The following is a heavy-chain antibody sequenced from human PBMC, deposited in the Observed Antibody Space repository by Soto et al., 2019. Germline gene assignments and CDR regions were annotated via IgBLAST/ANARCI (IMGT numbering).Heavy chain of an antibody. Sequence: SETLSLTCAVYGGFFSGYYWSWIRQPPGKGLEWIGEINHSGSTNYNPSLKSRVTISVDTSKNQFSLKLSSVTAADTAVYYCARDEGTVTTLGETYGYWGQGTPVTVSS. V-gene: IGHV4-34*01. D-gene: IGHD4-4*01. CDR2: INHSGST. J-gene: IGHJ4*02. CDR1: GGFFSGYY. CDR3: ARDEGTVTTLGETYGY.